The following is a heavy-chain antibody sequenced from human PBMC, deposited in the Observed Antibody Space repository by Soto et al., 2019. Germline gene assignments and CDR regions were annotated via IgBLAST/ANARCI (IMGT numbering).Heavy chain of an antibody. CDR3: ATSPIFGVVSA. CDR2: IYYSGST. J-gene: IGHJ4*02. CDR1: GGSISSYY. Sequence: SETLSLTCTVSGGSISSYYWSWIRQPPGKGLEWIGNIYYSGSTYYNPSLKSRVTISVDRSKNQFSLKLTSVIAADTAVYYCATSPIFGVVSAWGPGTLVTVS. D-gene: IGHD3-3*01. V-gene: IGHV4-59*01.